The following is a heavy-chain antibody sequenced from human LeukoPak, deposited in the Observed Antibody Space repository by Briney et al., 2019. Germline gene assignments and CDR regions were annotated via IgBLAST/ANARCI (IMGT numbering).Heavy chain of an antibody. Sequence: SETLSLTCAVYGGSFSGHYWSWIRQPPGKGLEWIGEINHSGSTNYNPSLKSRVTISVDTSKNQFSLKLSSVTAADTAVYYCARGYSSSWARRGFDYWGQGTLVTVSS. CDR2: INHSGST. V-gene: IGHV4-34*01. CDR3: ARGYSSSWARRGFDY. J-gene: IGHJ4*02. CDR1: GGSFSGHY. D-gene: IGHD6-13*01.